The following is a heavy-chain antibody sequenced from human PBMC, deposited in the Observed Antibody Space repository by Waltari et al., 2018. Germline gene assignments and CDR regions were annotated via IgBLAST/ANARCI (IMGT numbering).Heavy chain of an antibody. V-gene: IGHV4-38-2*01. CDR2: TYYSGPT. Sequence: QVQLQQWGAGLLKPSETLSLPCAVPGYSITSGYYWGWFRTPPGKGLGWIGSTYYSGPTYYNPSLKSRLTISVDTSKNQLSLELSSVTAADTAVYYCARVNYYDSSGYKGAFDYWGQGTLVTVSS. CDR1: GYSITSGYY. J-gene: IGHJ4*02. CDR3: ARVNYYDSSGYKGAFDY. D-gene: IGHD3-22*01.